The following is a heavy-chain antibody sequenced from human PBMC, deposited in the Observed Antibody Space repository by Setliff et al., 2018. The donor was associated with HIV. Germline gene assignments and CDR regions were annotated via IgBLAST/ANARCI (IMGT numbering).Heavy chain of an antibody. V-gene: IGHV2-70*11. Sequence: SGPTLVNPTQTLTLTCTFSGFSLSTSGMCVSWIRQPPGKALEWLARIDWDDDKYYSTSLKTRLTISKDTSKNQVVLTMTNMDPVDTATYYCVYRDYGGNPPRYYFDLWGQGTVVTVS. CDR2: IDWDDDK. CDR3: VYRDYGGNPPRYYFDL. J-gene: IGHJ4*02. CDR1: GFSLSTSGMC. D-gene: IGHD4-17*01.